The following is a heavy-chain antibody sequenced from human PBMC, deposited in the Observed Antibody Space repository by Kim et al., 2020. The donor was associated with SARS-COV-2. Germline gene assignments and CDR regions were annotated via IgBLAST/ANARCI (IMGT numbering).Heavy chain of an antibody. CDR1: GYTFTSYA. CDR2: INTNTGNP. Sequence: ASVKVSCKASGYTFTSYAMNWVRQAPGQGLEWMGWINTNTGNPTYAQGFTGRFVFSLDTSVSTAYLKISSLKAEDTAVYYCARSVKLVTAANPFDYWGQGTPVTLS. J-gene: IGHJ4*02. V-gene: IGHV7-4-1*02. D-gene: IGHD2-21*02. CDR3: ARSVKLVTAANPFDY.